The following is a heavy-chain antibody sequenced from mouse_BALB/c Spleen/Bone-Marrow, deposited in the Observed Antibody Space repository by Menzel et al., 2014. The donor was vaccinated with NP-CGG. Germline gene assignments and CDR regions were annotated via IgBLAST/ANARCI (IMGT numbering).Heavy chain of an antibody. CDR2: IDPANGNT. V-gene: IGHV14-3*02. D-gene: IGHD2-4*01. CDR3: AMITTGAWFAY. Sequence: VQLKQSGAELVKPGASVKLSCTASGFNIKDTYMHWVKRRPEQGLEWIGRIDPANGNTKYDPKFQGKATITADTSSNTAYLQLSSLTSEDTAVYYCAMITTGAWFAYWGQGTLVTASA. J-gene: IGHJ3*01. CDR1: GFNIKDTY.